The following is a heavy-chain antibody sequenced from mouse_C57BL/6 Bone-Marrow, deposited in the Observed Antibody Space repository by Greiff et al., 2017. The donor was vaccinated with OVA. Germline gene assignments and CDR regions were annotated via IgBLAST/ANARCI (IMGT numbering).Heavy chain of an antibody. CDR1: GYTFTDYN. V-gene: IGHV1-18*01. D-gene: IGHD2-4*01. CDR2: INSNNGGT. Sequence: VQLQQSGPELAKPGASVKIPCKASGYTFTDYNMDWVKQSHGQGLEWIGDINSNNGGTIYNQKFKGKATLTVDKSSSAAYMELGSLTSEDTAVYDCARGGCYDDDGGAWFAYWGQGTLVTVSA. J-gene: IGHJ3*01. CDR3: ARGGCYDDDGGAWFAY.